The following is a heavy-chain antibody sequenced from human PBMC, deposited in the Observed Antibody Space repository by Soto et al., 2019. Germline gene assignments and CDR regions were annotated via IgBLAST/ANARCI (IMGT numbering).Heavy chain of an antibody. CDR3: ARCTVDTIVTSGWCHYLDP. Sequence: EVQLLDSGGGLVQPGGSLRLSCAASGFTFSSSAMSWVRQAPGKGLEWVSAVRGSGGTTYYADSVRGRFTISRDNSKNTLYLQINSLRAEDTAIYFCARCTVDTIVTSGWCHYLDPWGQGTLVTVSS. V-gene: IGHV3-23*01. D-gene: IGHD6-19*01. J-gene: IGHJ5*02. CDR1: GFTFSSSA. CDR2: VRGSGGTT.